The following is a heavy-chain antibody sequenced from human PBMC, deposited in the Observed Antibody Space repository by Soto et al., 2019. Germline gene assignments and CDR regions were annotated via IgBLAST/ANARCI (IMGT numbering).Heavy chain of an antibody. Sequence: SVKVSRKASGGTFSSYVISCVRQAPGQGLEWMGGIVPLFATPNYAQNFQGRVTITADEPTSTAYMELSSLRSEDTAVYYCARAYSTIYYYYGMDVWGQGTTVTVSS. CDR1: GGTFSSYV. J-gene: IGHJ6*02. V-gene: IGHV1-69*13. D-gene: IGHD2-2*01. CDR3: ARAYSTIYYYYGMDV. CDR2: IVPLFATP.